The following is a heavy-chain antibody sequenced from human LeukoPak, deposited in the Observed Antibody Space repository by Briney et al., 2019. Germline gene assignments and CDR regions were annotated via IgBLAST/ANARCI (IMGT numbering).Heavy chain of an antibody. CDR3: ARTSGYETVHGDYDRRFDY. V-gene: IGHV4-39*07. D-gene: IGHD4-17*01. CDR2: INYSGST. J-gene: IGHJ4*02. Sequence: PSETLSLTCTVSGASISSTIYYWAWIRQPPGKGLEWIASINYSGSTDYNPSLKSRVTISLDTSKNQFSLNLNSVTAADTAVYYCARTSGYETVHGDYDRRFDYWGQGTLVTVSS. CDR1: GASISSTIYY.